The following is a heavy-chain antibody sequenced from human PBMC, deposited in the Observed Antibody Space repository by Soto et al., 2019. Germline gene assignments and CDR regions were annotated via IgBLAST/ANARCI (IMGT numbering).Heavy chain of an antibody. D-gene: IGHD6-13*01. CDR1: GFTFGSYA. Sequence: AGSLRLSCAASGFTFGSYAMSWVRQAPVKGLEWVSAISGSGGSTYYADSVKGRFTISRDNSKTTLYLQMSSLRAEDTAVYYCAKDQSSSWKSSAFDIWAQGTMLTVSS. CDR3: AKDQSSSWKSSAFDI. J-gene: IGHJ3*02. V-gene: IGHV3-23*01. CDR2: ISGSGGST.